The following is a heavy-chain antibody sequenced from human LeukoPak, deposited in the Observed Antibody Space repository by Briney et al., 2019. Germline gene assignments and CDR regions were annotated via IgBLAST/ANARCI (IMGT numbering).Heavy chain of an antibody. Sequence: PGGSLRLSCAASGFIFSSYGMHWVRQAPGKGLEWVAFIRYDGSNKYYADSVKGRFTISRDNSKNTLYLQMNSLRTEDTAVYYCAKDQGELLYYYYYMDVWGKGTTVTISS. CDR1: GFIFSSYG. V-gene: IGHV3-30*02. CDR3: AKDQGELLYYYYYMDV. CDR2: IRYDGSNK. J-gene: IGHJ6*03. D-gene: IGHD1-26*01.